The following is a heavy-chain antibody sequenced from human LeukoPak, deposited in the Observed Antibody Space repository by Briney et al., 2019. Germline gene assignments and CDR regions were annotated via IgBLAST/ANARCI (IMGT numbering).Heavy chain of an antibody. Sequence: GRSLRLSCAASGFTFRTYAMHWVRQAPGKGLKWVAVISYDGSNKYYADSVKGRFTISRDSSKNTLYLEMNSLRAEDTAVYYCARDGDTSQWASFDYWGQGTLVTVSS. CDR1: GFTFRTYA. V-gene: IGHV3-30-3*01. D-gene: IGHD2-2*01. CDR3: ARDGDTSQWASFDY. J-gene: IGHJ4*02. CDR2: ISYDGSNK.